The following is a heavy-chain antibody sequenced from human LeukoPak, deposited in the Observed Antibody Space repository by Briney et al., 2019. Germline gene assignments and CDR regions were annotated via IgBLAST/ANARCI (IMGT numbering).Heavy chain of an antibody. V-gene: IGHV3-30*04. CDR1: GFTFSSYA. D-gene: IGHD3-9*01. CDR2: ISFDGSNK. J-gene: IGHJ4*02. Sequence: GGSLRLSCAASGFTFSSYAMHWVRQAPGKGLEWVAVISFDGSNKYYADSVKGRFTISRDNSKNTLYLQMNSLRAEDTAVYYCARAGFGYYDILTGYDYWGQGTLVTVSS. CDR3: ARAGFGYYDILTGYDY.